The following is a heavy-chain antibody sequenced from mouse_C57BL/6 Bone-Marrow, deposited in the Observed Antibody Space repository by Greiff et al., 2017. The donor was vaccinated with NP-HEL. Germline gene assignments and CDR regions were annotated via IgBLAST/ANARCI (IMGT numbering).Heavy chain of an antibody. J-gene: IGHJ2*01. CDR2: FHPYNDDN. Sequence: VQLQESGAELVKPGASVKMSCTASGYTFTTYPIEWMKQNHGKSLEWIGNFHPYNDDNKYNEKFKGKATLTVEKSTSTVYLELSRLTADDAAFYYWALLYYGSSFDYWGKGTTLTVSS. CDR1: GYTFTTYP. V-gene: IGHV1-47*01. CDR3: ALLYYGSSFDY. D-gene: IGHD1-1*01.